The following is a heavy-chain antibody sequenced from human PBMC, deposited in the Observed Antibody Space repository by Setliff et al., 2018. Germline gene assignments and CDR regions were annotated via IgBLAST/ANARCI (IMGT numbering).Heavy chain of an antibody. J-gene: IGHJ6*04. CDR1: GFTFSAHY. CDR3: ARLRLCGGRVICPPARSVPV. D-gene: IGHD2-15*01. Sequence: GGSLRLSCAASGFTFSAHYMDWLRQATGKGLEWVGRIRNNDNSYTTEYAASVKGRFTISRGDSKNSLYLQMNGLKTEDSAVYYCARLRLCGGRVICPPARSVPVWGKGTTVTVSS. CDR2: IRNNDNSYTT. V-gene: IGHV3-72*01.